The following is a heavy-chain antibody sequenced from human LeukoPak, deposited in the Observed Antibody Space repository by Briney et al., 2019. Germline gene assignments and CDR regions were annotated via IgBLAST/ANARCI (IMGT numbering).Heavy chain of an antibody. D-gene: IGHD3-22*01. Sequence: PGGSLRLSCAASGFTFSSYSMNWVRQAPGKGLEWVSYISSSSTIHYADSVKGRFTISRDNAKNSLYLQMNSLRAEDTAVYYCARDGRSYDSSGPDAFDIWGQGTMVTVSS. CDR3: ARDGRSYDSSGPDAFDI. CDR1: GFTFSSYS. CDR2: ISSSSTI. J-gene: IGHJ3*02. V-gene: IGHV3-48*01.